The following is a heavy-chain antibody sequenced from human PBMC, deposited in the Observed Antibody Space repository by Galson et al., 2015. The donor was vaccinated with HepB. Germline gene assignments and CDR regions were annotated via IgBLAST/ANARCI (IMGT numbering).Heavy chain of an antibody. V-gene: IGHV3-21*01. Sequence: SLRLSCAASGFTFSDYNMNWVRQAPGKGLEWVSCISGSSSYINYADSVKGRFTISRDNAKNFLYLHLNSLRAEDTAVYYCARGRYSTSFDSWGQGTLVTVSS. D-gene: IGHD5-18*01. J-gene: IGHJ4*02. CDR2: ISGSSSYI. CDR3: ARGRYSTSFDS. CDR1: GFTFSDYN.